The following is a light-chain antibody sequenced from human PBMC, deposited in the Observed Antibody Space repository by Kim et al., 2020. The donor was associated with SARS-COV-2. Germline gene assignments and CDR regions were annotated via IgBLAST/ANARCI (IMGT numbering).Light chain of an antibody. CDR2: DAS. CDR1: QSVSSSY. Sequence: EIVLTQSPGTLSLSPGERATLSCRASQSVSSSYLAWHQQKPGQAPRLLIYDASSRATGIPDRFGGSGSGTDFTLTISRLEPEDFAVYYCQQYGSSPFTFGPGTKVDIK. CDR3: QQYGSSPFT. J-gene: IGKJ3*01. V-gene: IGKV3-20*01.